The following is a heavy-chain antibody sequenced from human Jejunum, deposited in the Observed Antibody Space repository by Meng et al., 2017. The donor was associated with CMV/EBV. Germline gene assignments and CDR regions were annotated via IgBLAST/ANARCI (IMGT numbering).Heavy chain of an antibody. V-gene: IGHV3-30*02. CDR3: AKDSYGERKFWSGYYADR. D-gene: IGHD3-3*01. CDR2: IRFDGTNK. J-gene: IGHJ5*02. Sequence: YGFHWVRQAPGKGLEWVAFIRFDGTNKFFIDSVTGRFSLSRDNSKNSVYLQMNSLGPDDTAVYYCAKDSYGERKFWSGYYADRWGQGTMVTVSS. CDR1: YG.